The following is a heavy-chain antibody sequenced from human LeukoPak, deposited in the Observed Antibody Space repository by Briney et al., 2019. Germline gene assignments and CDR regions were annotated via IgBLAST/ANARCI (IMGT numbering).Heavy chain of an antibody. CDR3: ARDEN. Sequence: GGSLRLSCAASGFTFTKYWMSWVRQAPGKGLEWVANINQDGNVKYYVDSVRGRFTISRDSAKNSLYLQMNSLRAEDTAVYYCARDENWGQGTLVTVSS. CDR2: INQDGNVK. V-gene: IGHV3-7*03. CDR1: GFTFTKYW. J-gene: IGHJ4*02.